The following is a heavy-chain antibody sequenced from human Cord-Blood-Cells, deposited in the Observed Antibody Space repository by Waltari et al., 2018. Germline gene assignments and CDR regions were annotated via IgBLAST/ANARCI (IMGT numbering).Heavy chain of an antibody. CDR1: GGSFSGYY. CDR3: ARKRYYDSSGYYYFKKNDAFDI. Sequence: QVQLQHWGAGLVKPSETLSLTCAVYGGSFSGYYWSWTRQPPGKGLEVIGEINHSGSTNYNPSLKSRVTISVETSKNQFSLKLSSVTAADTAVYYCARKRYYDSSGYYYFKKNDAFDIWGQGTMVTVSS. CDR2: INHSGST. V-gene: IGHV4-34*01. J-gene: IGHJ3*02. D-gene: IGHD3-22*01.